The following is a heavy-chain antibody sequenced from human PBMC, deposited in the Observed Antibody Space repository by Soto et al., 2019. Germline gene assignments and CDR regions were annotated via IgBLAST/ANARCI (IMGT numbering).Heavy chain of an antibody. J-gene: IGHJ2*01. CDR1: GYTLTELS. CDR3: ATGLRFPHQFDL. V-gene: IGHV1-24*01. D-gene: IGHD3-3*01. Sequence: GASVKVSCKVSGYTLTELSMHWVRQAPGKGLEWMGGFDPEDGETTYAQKFQGRVTMTEDTSTDTAYMELSSLRSEDTAVYYCATGLRFPHQFDLWGRGTLVTVSS. CDR2: FDPEDGET.